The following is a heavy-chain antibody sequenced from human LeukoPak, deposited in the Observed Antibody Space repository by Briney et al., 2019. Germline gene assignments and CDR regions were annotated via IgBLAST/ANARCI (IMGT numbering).Heavy chain of an antibody. Sequence: PSETLSLTCAAYGGSFSGYYWSWIRQPPGKGLEWIGEINHSGSTNYNPSLKSRVTISVDTSKNQFSLKLSSVTAADTAVYYCARGYYDYVWGSYRPNPYFDYWGQGTLVTVSS. J-gene: IGHJ4*02. CDR3: ARGYYDYVWGSYRPNPYFDY. D-gene: IGHD3-16*02. V-gene: IGHV4-34*01. CDR2: INHSGST. CDR1: GGSFSGYY.